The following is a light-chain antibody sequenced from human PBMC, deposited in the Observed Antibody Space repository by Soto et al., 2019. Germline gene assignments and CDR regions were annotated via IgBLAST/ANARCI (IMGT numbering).Light chain of an antibody. CDR3: SSYTGDRNFYV. Sequence: QSALTQPPSASGSPGQSVSISCTGTGSDVGTYNFVSWYQQHPGKAPKLLIYEVTKRPSGVPDRFSGSKSGNTASLTVSGLQAEDEAEYFCSSYTGDRNFYVFGTGTKVTVL. CDR2: EVT. V-gene: IGLV2-8*01. J-gene: IGLJ1*01. CDR1: GSDVGTYNF.